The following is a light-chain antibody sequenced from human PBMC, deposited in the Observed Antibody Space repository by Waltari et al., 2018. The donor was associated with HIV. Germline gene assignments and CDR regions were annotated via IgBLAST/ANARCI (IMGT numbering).Light chain of an antibody. Sequence: QSALTQPASVSGSPGQSITISCTGTRSDVGGYNYVSWYQQHPGKAPKLMIYEVSNRPSGVSSRFSGSKSGNTASLTISGLQAEDEANYYCCSYTGTNPFLLFGGGTKLTVL. CDR3: CSYTGTNPFLL. V-gene: IGLV2-14*01. J-gene: IGLJ2*01. CDR2: EVS. CDR1: RSDVGGYNY.